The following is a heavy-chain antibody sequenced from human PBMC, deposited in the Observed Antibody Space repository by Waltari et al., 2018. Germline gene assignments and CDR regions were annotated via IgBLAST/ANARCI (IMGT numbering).Heavy chain of an antibody. V-gene: IGHV4-4*02. CDR1: GGSISSDNW. CDR2: MYHSGSA. J-gene: IGHJ5*02. CDR3: ARDPRTYASGEGCFDP. D-gene: IGHD3-10*01. Sequence: QVQLEESGPGLVKPSGTLSLTCDVSGGSISSDNWWSWVRQPPGKGLEWIGEMYHSGSANHNPSLKSRVTISVDKSKNQFSLKVIPVTAADTAVYYCARDPRTYASGEGCFDPWGQGTLVTVSS.